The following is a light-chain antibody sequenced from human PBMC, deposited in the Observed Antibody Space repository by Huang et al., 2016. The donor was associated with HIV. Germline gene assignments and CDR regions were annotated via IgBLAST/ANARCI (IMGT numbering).Light chain of an antibody. V-gene: IGKV1-8*01. CDR1: HDISSY. J-gene: IGKJ5*01. CDR2: AAS. Sequence: AIRITQSPSSLSASTGDRINITCRASHDISSYLAWYQQKSGEAPKFLIHAASTLERGFPSRFSGSGSGTEFTLTISCLQSEDFARYYCQQYFSYPPTFGQGTRLEI. CDR3: QQYFSYPPT.